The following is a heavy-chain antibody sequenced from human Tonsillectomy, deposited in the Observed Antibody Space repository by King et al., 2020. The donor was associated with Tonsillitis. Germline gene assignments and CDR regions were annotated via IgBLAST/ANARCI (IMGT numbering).Heavy chain of an antibody. CDR1: GFTFSSYW. V-gene: IGHV3-7*01. D-gene: IGHD4-17*01. J-gene: IGHJ4*02. CDR3: ARVHTGDYGDYGVDAPPEHVYFDY. CDR2: IKQDGSEK. Sequence: VQLVESGGGLVQPGGSLRLSCAASGFTFSSYWMSWVRQAPGKGLEWVANIKQDGSEKYYVDSVKGRFTISRDNAKNSLYLQMNSLRAEDTAVYYCARVHTGDYGDYGVDAPPEHVYFDYWGQGTLVTVSS.